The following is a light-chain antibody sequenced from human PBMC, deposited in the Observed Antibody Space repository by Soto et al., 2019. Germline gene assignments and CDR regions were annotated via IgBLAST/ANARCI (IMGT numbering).Light chain of an antibody. CDR1: RGVGIY. J-gene: IGKJ4*01. CDR3: QQRYGWPPLT. CDR2: DTS. V-gene: IGKV3-11*01. Sequence: EIVLTQSPATLSLSPGERATLSCRASRGVGIYLAWYQQKPGQAPRLLIYDTSNRATGIPARFSGSGSGTDFSLTISGLEPEDFALYYCQQRYGWPPLTFGGGTRVEIK.